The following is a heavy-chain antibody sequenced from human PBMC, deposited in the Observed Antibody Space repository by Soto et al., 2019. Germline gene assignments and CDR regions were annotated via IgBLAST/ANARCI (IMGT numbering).Heavy chain of an antibody. Sequence: QVHLVESGGGVVQPGGSLRLACGASGLLFSNFGMHWVRQAPGKGLEWVAFIRYDGSDKYYVASVKGRFTISRDNSKNTLSLQMSRVRVDGTAVYYGARDILSSGYNHFDCWGQGTMVTVSS. V-gene: IGHV3-30*02. CDR1: GLLFSNFG. J-gene: IGHJ4*01. D-gene: IGHD6-19*01. CDR3: ARDILSSGYNHFDC. CDR2: IRYDGSDK.